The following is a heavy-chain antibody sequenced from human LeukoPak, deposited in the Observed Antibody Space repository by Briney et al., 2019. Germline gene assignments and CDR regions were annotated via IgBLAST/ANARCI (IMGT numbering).Heavy chain of an antibody. Sequence: GGSLRLSCAASGFTFDDYGMTWVRQAPGKGLEWVGRIKSKTDAGTTDYAAPVKGRFTISRDDSKNTLYLQMNSLKTEDTAVYYCTTDDRQLVPGYWGQGTLVTVSS. CDR2: IKSKTDAGTT. D-gene: IGHD6-13*01. V-gene: IGHV3-15*01. J-gene: IGHJ4*02. CDR1: GFTFDDYG. CDR3: TTDDRQLVPGY.